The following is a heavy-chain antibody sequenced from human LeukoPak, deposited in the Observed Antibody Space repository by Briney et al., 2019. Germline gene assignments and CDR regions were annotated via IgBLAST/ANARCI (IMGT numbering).Heavy chain of an antibody. D-gene: IGHD6-19*01. CDR3: ARAHSGWYSGPDGAFDI. CDR2: INPSGGST. V-gene: IGHV1-46*01. J-gene: IGHJ3*02. CDR1: GYTFTSYY. Sequence: ASVKVSCKASGYTFTSYYMHWVRQAPGQGLEWMEIINPSGGSTSYAQKFQGRVTMTRDTSTSTVYMELSSLRSEDTAVYYCARAHSGWYSGPDGAFDIWGQGTMVTVSS.